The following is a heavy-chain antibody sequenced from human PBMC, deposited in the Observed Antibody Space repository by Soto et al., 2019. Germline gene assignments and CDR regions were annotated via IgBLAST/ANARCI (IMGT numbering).Heavy chain of an antibody. CDR3: ARSGYSSGWYHWYFDF. V-gene: IGHV1-3*01. J-gene: IGHJ2*01. CDR1: GYTFSNYG. D-gene: IGHD6-19*01. CDR2: INAGNGNT. Sequence: QVHLVQSGAEVKKPGASVKLYCKASGYTFSNYGIHWVRQAPGQRLEWMGWINAGNGNTKYSEKCQGSVTMTRDTSASTAYMELSSLRSEDTAVYFCARSGYSSGWYHWYFDFWGRGTLVTVSS.